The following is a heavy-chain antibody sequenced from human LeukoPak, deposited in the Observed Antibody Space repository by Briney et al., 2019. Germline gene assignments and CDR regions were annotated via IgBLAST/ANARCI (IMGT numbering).Heavy chain of an antibody. V-gene: IGHV3-21*01. CDR2: ISSSSSYI. D-gene: IGHD3-9*01. CDR1: GFTFSSYS. Sequence: GGSLRLSCAASGFTFSSYSMNWVRQAPGKGLEWVSSISSSSSYIYYADSVKGRFTISRDNAKNSLYLQMNSLRAEDTAVYYCATSRYFDWLSIPDAFDIWGQGTMVTVSS. CDR3: ATSRYFDWLSIPDAFDI. J-gene: IGHJ3*02.